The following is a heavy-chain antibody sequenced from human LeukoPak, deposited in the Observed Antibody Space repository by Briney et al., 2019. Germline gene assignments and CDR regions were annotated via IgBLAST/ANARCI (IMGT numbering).Heavy chain of an antibody. D-gene: IGHD6-13*01. J-gene: IGHJ4*02. V-gene: IGHV3-30-3*01. Sequence: PGGSLRLSCAASGFTFSSYAMHWVRQAPGKGLEWVAVISYDGSNKYYADSVKGRFTISRDNSKNTLYLQMNSLRAEDTAVYYCARAPPAALYYFDYWGQGTLVTVSS. CDR1: GFTFSSYA. CDR3: ARAPPAALYYFDY. CDR2: ISYDGSNK.